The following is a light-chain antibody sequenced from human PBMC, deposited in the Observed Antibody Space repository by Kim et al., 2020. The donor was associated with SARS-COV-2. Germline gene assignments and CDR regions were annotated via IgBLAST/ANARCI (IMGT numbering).Light chain of an antibody. Sequence: GQRVTISCSGSTSNIGSNSVNWYQQLPGTAPKLVISVNNKRPSGVPDRFSGSKSGTSASLAISGLQSEDEADYYCAAWDDSLNAWLFGGGTQLTVL. CDR2: VNN. J-gene: IGLJ3*02. CDR3: AAWDDSLNAWL. CDR1: TSNIGSNS. V-gene: IGLV1-44*01.